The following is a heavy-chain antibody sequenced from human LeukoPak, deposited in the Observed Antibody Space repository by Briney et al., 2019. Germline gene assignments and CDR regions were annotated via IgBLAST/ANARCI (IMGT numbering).Heavy chain of an antibody. J-gene: IGHJ4*02. CDR2: IYFSGSI. CDR1: GDSISSSY. V-gene: IGHV4-59*01. Sequence: PSETLSLTCTVSGDSISSSYWSWIRQPPGKGLEWIASIYFSGSIDYNPSLKSRVTISVDTPMNQFSLRLGSVTAADTAVYYCARGGDSSGYYYYFDLWGQGSLVTVSS. CDR3: ARGGDSSGYYYYFDL. D-gene: IGHD3-22*01.